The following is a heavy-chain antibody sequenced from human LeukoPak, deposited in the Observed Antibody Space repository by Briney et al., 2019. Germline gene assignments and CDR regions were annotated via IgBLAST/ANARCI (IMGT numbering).Heavy chain of an antibody. CDR1: GGSFSGYY. Sequence: SETLSLTCAVYGGSFSGYYWGWIRQPPGKGLEWIGSIYYSGSTYYNPSLKSRVTISVDTSKNQFSLKLSSVTAADTAVYYCARTQLGYCSGGSCYGDYWGQGTLVTVSS. J-gene: IGHJ4*02. CDR3: ARTQLGYCSGGSCYGDY. D-gene: IGHD2-15*01. V-gene: IGHV4-39*01. CDR2: IYYSGST.